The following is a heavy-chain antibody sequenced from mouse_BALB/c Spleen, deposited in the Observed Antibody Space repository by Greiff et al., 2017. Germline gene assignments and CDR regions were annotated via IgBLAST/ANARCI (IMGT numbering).Heavy chain of an antibody. J-gene: IGHJ1*01. CDR2: ILPGSGST. V-gene: IGHV1-9*01. D-gene: IGHD2-1*01. CDR1: GYTFSSYW. CDR3: ARTGAYGNYAFWDFDV. Sequence: QVHVKQSGAELMKPGASVKISCKATGYTFSSYWIEWVKQRPGHGLEWIGEILPGSGSTNYNEKFKGKATFTADTSSNTAYMQLSSLTSEDSAVYYCARTGAYGNYAFWDFDVWGAGTTVTVSS.